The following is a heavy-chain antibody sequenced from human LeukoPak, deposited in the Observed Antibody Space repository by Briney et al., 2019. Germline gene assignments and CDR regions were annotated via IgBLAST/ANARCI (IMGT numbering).Heavy chain of an antibody. Sequence: GGSLRLSCAASGFTVSSNYMSWVRQAPGKGLEWVSVIYSGGSTYCADSVKGRFTISRDNSKITLYLQMNSLRAEDTAVYYCARDLDGAFDIWGQGTMVTVSS. CDR2: IYSGGST. CDR1: GFTVSSNY. V-gene: IGHV3-66*02. CDR3: ARDLDGAFDI. J-gene: IGHJ3*02.